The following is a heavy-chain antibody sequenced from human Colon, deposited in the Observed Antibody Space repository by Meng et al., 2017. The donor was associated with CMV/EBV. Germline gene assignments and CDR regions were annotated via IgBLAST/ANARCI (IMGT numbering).Heavy chain of an antibody. CDR2: ILSSGTAI. Sequence: GGSLRLSCAASGFTFSSHHMNWVRQAPGKGLEWISFILSSGTAIYYADSLKGRFTISRDNAKNSLYLQINSLRVEDTAIYYSARILLGSRGADYWGQGTLVTVSS. V-gene: IGHV3-48*03. J-gene: IGHJ4*02. CDR1: GFTFSSHH. CDR3: ARILLGSRGADY. D-gene: IGHD2-8*02.